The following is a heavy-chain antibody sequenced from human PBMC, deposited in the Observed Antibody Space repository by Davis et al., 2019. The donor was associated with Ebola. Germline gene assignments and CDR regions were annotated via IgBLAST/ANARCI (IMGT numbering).Heavy chain of an antibody. CDR3: ARGYGSYDY. CDR1: GFTFSSYG. Sequence: PGGSLRLSCAASGFTFSSYGMHWVRQAPGKGLEWVAVISYDGSNKYYADSVKGRFTISRDNAKNSLYLQMNSLRAEDTAVYYCARGYGSYDYWGQGTLVTVSS. J-gene: IGHJ4*02. V-gene: IGHV3-30*03. D-gene: IGHD1-26*01. CDR2: ISYDGSNK.